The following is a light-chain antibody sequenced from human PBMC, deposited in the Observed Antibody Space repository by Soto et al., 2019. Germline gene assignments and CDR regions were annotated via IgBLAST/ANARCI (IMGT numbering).Light chain of an antibody. CDR2: GAS. CDR3: QQYGSSPWT. J-gene: IGKJ1*01. V-gene: IGKV3-20*01. CDR1: QSVSSGY. Sequence: EIMLTQSPGTLSLSPGDRATLSCRASQSVSSGYLAWYQQKPGQAPRLLIYGASSRATGIPDRFSGSGSGTDFTLTIIRLEPEDFAVYYCQQYGSSPWTFGQGTKVDIK.